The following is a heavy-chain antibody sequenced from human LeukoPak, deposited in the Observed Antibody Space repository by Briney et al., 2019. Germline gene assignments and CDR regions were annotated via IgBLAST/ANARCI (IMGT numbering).Heavy chain of an antibody. Sequence: ASVKVSCKASGYTFTSYGISWVRQAPGQGLEWMGWISAYNGNTNYAQKLQGRVTMTTDTSTSTAYMELRSLRSDDTAVYYCARVPTSYYYGSGSYYSIGNYFDYWGQGTLVTVSS. V-gene: IGHV1-18*01. CDR2: ISAYNGNT. J-gene: IGHJ4*02. CDR3: ARVPTSYYYGSGSYYSIGNYFDY. CDR1: GYTFTSYG. D-gene: IGHD3-10*01.